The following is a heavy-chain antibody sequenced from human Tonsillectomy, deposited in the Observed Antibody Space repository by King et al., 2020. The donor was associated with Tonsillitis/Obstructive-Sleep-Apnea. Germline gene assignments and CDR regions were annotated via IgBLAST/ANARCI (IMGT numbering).Heavy chain of an antibody. CDR1: GYSFTSYW. D-gene: IGHD3-3*01. CDR3: ASLGFWSGYYSFDWFDP. Sequence: QLVQSGAEVKKPGESLKISCKGSGYSFTSYWIGWVRQMPGKGLEWMGIIYPGDSDIRYSPSFQGQVTISVDKSISTAYLQWSSLKASDPAMYYCASLGFWSGYYSFDWFDPWGQGTLVTVSS. V-gene: IGHV5-51*01. CDR2: IYPGDSDI. J-gene: IGHJ5*02.